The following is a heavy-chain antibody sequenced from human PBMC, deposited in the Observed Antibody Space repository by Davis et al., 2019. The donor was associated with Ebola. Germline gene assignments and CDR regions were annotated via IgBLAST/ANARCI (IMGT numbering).Heavy chain of an antibody. Sequence: PSETLSLTCAVYGGSFSGYYWSWIRQPPGKGLEWIGEINHSGSTNYNPSLKSRVTISVDTSKNQFSLKLSSVTAADTAVYYCARGRFEYSSSSVRNWFDPWGQGTLVTVSS. D-gene: IGHD6-6*01. J-gene: IGHJ5*02. CDR1: GGSFSGYY. V-gene: IGHV4-34*01. CDR2: INHSGST. CDR3: ARGRFEYSSSSVRNWFDP.